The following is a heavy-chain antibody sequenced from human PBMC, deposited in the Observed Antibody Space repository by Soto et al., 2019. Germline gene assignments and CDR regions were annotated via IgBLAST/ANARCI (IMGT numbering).Heavy chain of an antibody. J-gene: IGHJ6*02. CDR2: FFSGAER. D-gene: IGHD4-17*01. CDR1: GFSLTNGTMV. V-gene: IGHV2-26*01. CDR3: PRMAGDYHYFGLDV. Sequence: DTGSPLVNPTETLTLTCRVSGFSLTNGTMVVSLILQPPGKALEWLAHFFSGAERSYSKTMQSSLNIYKHSHGSQLALPMHNMAPADTATYCCPRMAGDYHYFGLDVWGPGIPVP.